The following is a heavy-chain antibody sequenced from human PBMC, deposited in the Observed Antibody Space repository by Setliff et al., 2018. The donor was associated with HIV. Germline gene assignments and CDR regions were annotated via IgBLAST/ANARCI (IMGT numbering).Heavy chain of an antibody. CDR3: ASLDGSESPYIYYYYMDV. Sequence: SLTCTVSGGSISTSRYHWGWIRQPPGKGLEWIGSINYRGNTYYNPSLKSRAAISVDTSKNQISLKLSSVTAADTAVYYCASLDGSESPYIYYYYMDVWGKGTAVTVSS. CDR1: GGSISTSRYH. J-gene: IGHJ6*03. V-gene: IGHV4-39*01. CDR2: INYRGNT. D-gene: IGHD3-10*01.